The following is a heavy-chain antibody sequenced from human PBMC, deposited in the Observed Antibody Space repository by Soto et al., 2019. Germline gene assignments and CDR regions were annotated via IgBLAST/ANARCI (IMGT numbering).Heavy chain of an antibody. J-gene: IGHJ3*02. D-gene: IGHD5-18*01. Sequence: EVQLVESGGGLFQPGGSLRISCAGSGCPVSWEYISWVRQPPGKGLEWAFIIYRGGGTYYADSAKGRCIISRDASKNMVFLQVNNLRAEDTAIYYCARRDDSEAFDIWGQGTTVTVSS. CDR2: IYRGGGT. CDR1: GCPVSWEY. V-gene: IGHV3-53*01. CDR3: ARRDDSEAFDI.